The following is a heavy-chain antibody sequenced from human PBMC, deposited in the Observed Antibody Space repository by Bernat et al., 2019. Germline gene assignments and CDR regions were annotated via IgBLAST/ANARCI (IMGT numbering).Heavy chain of an antibody. V-gene: IGHV1-69*06. CDR2: IIPIFGTA. CDR3: ARSTYGSGTSPGYYYMDV. Sequence: VQLVQSGAEVKKPGSSVKVSCKASGGTFSSYAISWVRQAPGQGLEWMGGIIPIFGTANYAQKFQGRVTITADKATSTAYMELSSLGYEDTAVYYCARSTYGSGTSPGYYYMDVWGKGTTVTVSS. J-gene: IGHJ6*03. CDR1: GGTFSSYA. D-gene: IGHD3-10*01.